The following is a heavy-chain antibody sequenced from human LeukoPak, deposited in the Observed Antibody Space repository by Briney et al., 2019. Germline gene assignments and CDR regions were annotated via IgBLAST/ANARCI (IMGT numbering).Heavy chain of an antibody. CDR2: INPNSGGT. Sequence: ASVKVSCKASGYTFTGYYMYWVRQAPGQGLEWMGWINPNSGGTDYAQKFQGRVTMTRDTSISTAYMELSRLRSDDTAVYYCARDSRFGEYHFDYWGQGTLVTVSS. V-gene: IGHV1-2*02. CDR3: ARDSRFGEYHFDY. CDR1: GYTFTGYY. D-gene: IGHD3-10*01. J-gene: IGHJ4*02.